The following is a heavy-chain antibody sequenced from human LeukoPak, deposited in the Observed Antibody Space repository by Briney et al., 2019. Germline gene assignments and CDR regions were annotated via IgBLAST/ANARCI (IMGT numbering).Heavy chain of an antibody. V-gene: IGHV3-7*04. Sequence: GGSLRLSCAASGFIFSSYWMSWVRQAPGKGLEWVANIKQDGSEKDYVDSVKGRFTISRDNAQSSLYLQMDRLRAEDTAVYYCARDNRDVTDAFDIWGQGTLVTVSS. J-gene: IGHJ3*02. CDR1: GFIFSSYW. D-gene: IGHD3-10*01. CDR2: IKQDGSEK. CDR3: ARDNRDVTDAFDI.